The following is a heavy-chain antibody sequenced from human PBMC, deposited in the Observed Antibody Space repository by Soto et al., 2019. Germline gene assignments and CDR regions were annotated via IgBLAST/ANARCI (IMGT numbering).Heavy chain of an antibody. D-gene: IGHD4-17*01. CDR3: AKGASTTVFAFNDY. V-gene: IGHV3-9*01. CDR2: ISWNSGNL. Sequence: EVQLVESGGGLVQPGRSLRLSCAASGFTFDDYAMHWVRQPPGKGLEWVSSISWNSGNLGYADSVKGRFTISRDNAKNSLYLQMISLRGDDTALYYCAKGASTTVFAFNDYWGQGTLVTVSS. CDR1: GFTFDDYA. J-gene: IGHJ4*02.